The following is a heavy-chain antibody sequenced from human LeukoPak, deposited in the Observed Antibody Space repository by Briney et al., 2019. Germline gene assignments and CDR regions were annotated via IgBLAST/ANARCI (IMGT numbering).Heavy chain of an antibody. CDR3: ARHNGDGYILELDY. CDR2: IYYSGST. D-gene: IGHD5-24*01. J-gene: IGHJ4*02. V-gene: IGHV4-59*08. CDR1: GGSISSYY. Sequence: SETLSLTCTVSGGSISSYYWSWIRQPPGKGLEWIGYIYYSGSTNYNPSLKSRVTISVDTSKNQFSLKLSSVTAADTAVYYCARHNGDGYILELDYWGQGTPVTVSS.